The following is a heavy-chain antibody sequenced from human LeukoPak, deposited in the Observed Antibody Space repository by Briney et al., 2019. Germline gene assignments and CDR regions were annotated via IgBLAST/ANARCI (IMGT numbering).Heavy chain of an antibody. V-gene: IGHV4-39*07. Sequence: SEALSLTCTVSGGSISSSSYYWGWIRQPPGKGLEWIGSIYYSGSTFYNPSLKSRVTISVDTSKNQFSLKLSSVTAADTAVYYCSRESTVIWFDPWGQGTLVTVSS. CDR1: GGSISSSSYY. D-gene: IGHD4-11*01. CDR2: IYYSGST. CDR3: SRESTVIWFDP. J-gene: IGHJ5*02.